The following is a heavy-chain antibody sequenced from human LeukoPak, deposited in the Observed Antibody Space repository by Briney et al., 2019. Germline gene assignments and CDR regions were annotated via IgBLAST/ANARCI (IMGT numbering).Heavy chain of an antibody. J-gene: IGHJ5*02. CDR2: MNLHSGNT. CDR3: ARGGVLLWFGELFP. CDR1: GYTFTSYD. Sequence: ASVKVSCKASGYTFTSYDISWVRQATGQGLEWMGWMNLHSGNTGYAQNLQGRVTMTRNTSISTAYMELSSLRSEDTAVYYCARGGVLLWFGELFPWGQGTLVTVSS. D-gene: IGHD3-10*01. V-gene: IGHV1-8*01.